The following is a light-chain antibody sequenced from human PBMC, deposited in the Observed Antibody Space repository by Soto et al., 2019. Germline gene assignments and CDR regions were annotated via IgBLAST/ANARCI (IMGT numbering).Light chain of an antibody. CDR1: SSDVGSYNL. J-gene: IGLJ2*01. Sequence: QSALTQPASVSGSPVQSITISCTGTSSDVGSYNLVSWYQQLPGKAPKLIIFEVNERTSGISNRFSGSKSGNTASLTISELQGEDEAHYYFCSYAGSSIFVFGGGTQLTVL. CDR2: EVN. CDR3: CSYAGSSIFV. V-gene: IGLV2-23*02.